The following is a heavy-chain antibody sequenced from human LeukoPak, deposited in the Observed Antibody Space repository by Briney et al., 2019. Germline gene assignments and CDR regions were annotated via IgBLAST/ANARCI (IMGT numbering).Heavy chain of an antibody. J-gene: IGHJ2*01. CDR3: ARNTSGWSDASYFDL. V-gene: IGHV4-59*01. CDR2: VHYSGST. CDR1: GGSISGYY. D-gene: IGHD6-19*01. Sequence: TSETLSLTCSVSGGSISGYYWSWIRQPAGKGLEWIGYVHYSGSTNYNPSLESRVTISVDTSKNQFSLKLSSVTAADTAVYYCARNTSGWSDASYFDLWGRGTLVTVSS.